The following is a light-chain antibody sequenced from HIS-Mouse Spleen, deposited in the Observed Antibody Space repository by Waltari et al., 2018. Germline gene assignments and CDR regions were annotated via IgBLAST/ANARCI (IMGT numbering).Light chain of an antibody. CDR2: SNT. J-gene: IGLJ3*02. Sequence: QSVLTQPPSASGTPGQRVTISCSGSSSNIGSNTVNWYQQLPGTAPKLLIYSNTQRPSGVPDRFSVSTSGTSASLAISGLQSEDEADYYCAALDDSLNGWVFGGGTKLTVL. CDR3: AALDDSLNGWV. V-gene: IGLV1-44*01. CDR1: SSNIGSNT.